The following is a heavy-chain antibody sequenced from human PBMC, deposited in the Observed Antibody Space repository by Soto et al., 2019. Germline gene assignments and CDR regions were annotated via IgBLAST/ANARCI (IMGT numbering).Heavy chain of an antibody. Sequence: LRLSCAASGFTFSSYWMHWVRQAPGKGLVWVSRINSDGSSTSYADSVKGRFTISRDNAKNTLYLQMNSLRAEDTAVYYCARGPTQLGYSYGYEEYYYYYYGMDVWGQGTTVTVSS. CDR3: ARGPTQLGYSYGYEEYYYYYYGMDV. CDR2: INSDGSST. V-gene: IGHV3-74*01. J-gene: IGHJ6*02. D-gene: IGHD5-18*01. CDR1: GFTFSSYW.